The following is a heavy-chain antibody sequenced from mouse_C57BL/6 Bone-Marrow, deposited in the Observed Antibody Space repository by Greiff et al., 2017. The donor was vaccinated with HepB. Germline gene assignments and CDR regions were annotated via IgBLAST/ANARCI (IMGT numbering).Heavy chain of an antibody. J-gene: IGHJ2*01. CDR3: ARRIYYGNDGVDY. Sequence: VQLQESDAELVKPGASVKISCKVSGYTFTDHTIHWMKQRPEQGLEWIGYIYPRDGSTKYNEKFKGKATLTADKSSSTAYMQLNSLTSEDSAVYFCARRIYYGNDGVDYWGQGTTLTVSS. CDR2: IYPRDGST. V-gene: IGHV1-78*01. CDR1: GYTFTDHT. D-gene: IGHD2-2*01.